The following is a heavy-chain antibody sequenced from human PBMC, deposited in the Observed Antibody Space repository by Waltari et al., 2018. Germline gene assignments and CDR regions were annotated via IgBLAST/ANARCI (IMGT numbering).Heavy chain of an antibody. CDR3: ARPSTEYYYYYYYMDV. V-gene: IGHV3-48*03. Sequence: NWVRQAPGKGLEWVSYISNSGSTVYYADSVKGRFTISRDNAKNSLYLEMNNLRAEDTAVYYCARPSTEYYYYYYYMDVWGKGTTVTVS. CDR2: ISNSGSTV. J-gene: IGHJ6*03.